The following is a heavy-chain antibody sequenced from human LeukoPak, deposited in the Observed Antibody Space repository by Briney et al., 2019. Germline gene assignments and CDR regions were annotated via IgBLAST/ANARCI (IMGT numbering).Heavy chain of an antibody. J-gene: IGHJ3*02. CDR3: ARVSLYSEGAFDI. CDR2: IYHSGIT. Sequence: SETLSLTCTVSGYSISSGYYWGWIRQPPGKGLEWIGSIYHSGITYYNPSLKSRVTISVDTSKNQFSLKLSSVTAADTAVYYCARVSLYSEGAFDIWGQGTMVTVSS. V-gene: IGHV4-38-2*02. D-gene: IGHD1-26*01. CDR1: GYSISSGYY.